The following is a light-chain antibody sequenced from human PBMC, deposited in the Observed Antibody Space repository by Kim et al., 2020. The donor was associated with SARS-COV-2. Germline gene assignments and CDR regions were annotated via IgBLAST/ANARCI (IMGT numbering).Light chain of an antibody. CDR3: QSYDSSIWV. J-gene: IGLJ3*02. CDR1: SGSIASNY. Sequence: GKTVAISCTRSSGSIASNYVQWYQQRPGSSPTTVISEDNQRPSGAPDRFSGSIDSSSNSASLTVSGLKTEDEADHYCQSYDSSIWVFGGGTQLTVL. V-gene: IGLV6-57*01. CDR2: EDN.